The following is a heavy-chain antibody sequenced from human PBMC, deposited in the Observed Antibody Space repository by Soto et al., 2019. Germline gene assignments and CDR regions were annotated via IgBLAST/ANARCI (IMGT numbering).Heavy chain of an antibody. CDR2: ISSSTDYI. CDR1: GFTFSSFT. CDR3: ARVAGYCSGWTCCQNAY. D-gene: IGHD2-15*01. Sequence: EVLLVESGGGLVKPGGSLRLSCAASGFTFSSFTMNWVRQAPGKGLEWVSSISSSTDYIYYVDSVQGRFTISRDNAKSSLYLQLNSLRDEDTAVYYCARVAGYCSGWTCCQNAYWGQGTLVTVSS. J-gene: IGHJ4*02. V-gene: IGHV3-21*02.